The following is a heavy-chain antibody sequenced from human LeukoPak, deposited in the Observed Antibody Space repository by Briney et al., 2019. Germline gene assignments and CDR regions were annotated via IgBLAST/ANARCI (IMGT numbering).Heavy chain of an antibody. V-gene: IGHV1-2*02. D-gene: IGHD2-2*01. CDR1: GYTFNGYY. CDR2: INPNNGGT. J-gene: IGHJ5*02. CDR3: ARERRQLRGWFDP. Sequence: ASVKVSCKSSGYTFNGYYMHWVRQAPGQGLEWMGWINPNNGGTKYAQNFQGRVTMTRDTSISTAYMELSRLRSDDTAVYYCARERRQLRGWFDPWGQGTLVTVSS.